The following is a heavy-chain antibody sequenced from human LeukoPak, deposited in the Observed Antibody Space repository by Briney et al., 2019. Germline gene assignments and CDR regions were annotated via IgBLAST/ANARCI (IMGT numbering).Heavy chain of an antibody. Sequence: ASVKVSCKASGYTFTGYYMHWVRQAPGQGLEWMGWINPISGGTNYAQKFQGRVTMTRDTSISTAYMELSRLRSDDTAVYYCARDQLHYYDSSGYGYWGQGALVTVSS. CDR3: ARDQLHYYDSSGYGY. V-gene: IGHV1-2*02. CDR1: GYTFTGYY. CDR2: INPISGGT. D-gene: IGHD3-22*01. J-gene: IGHJ4*02.